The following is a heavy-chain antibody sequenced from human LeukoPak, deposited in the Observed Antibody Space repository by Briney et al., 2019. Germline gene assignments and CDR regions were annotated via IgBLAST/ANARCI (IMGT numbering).Heavy chain of an antibody. D-gene: IGHD3-3*01. CDR1: GGSFSGYY. CDR2: INHSGST. J-gene: IGHJ5*02. V-gene: IGHV4-34*01. CDR3: ARTPDFWSGYSYRRGNWFDP. Sequence: SETLSLTCAVYGGSFSGYYWSWIRQPPGKGLEWIGEINHSGSTNYSPSLKSRVTISVDTSKNQFSLKLSSVTAADTAVYYCARTPDFWSGYSYRRGNWFDPWGQGTLVTVSS.